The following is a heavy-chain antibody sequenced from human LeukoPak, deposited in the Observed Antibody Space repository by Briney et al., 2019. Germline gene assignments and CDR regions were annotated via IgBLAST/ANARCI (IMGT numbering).Heavy chain of an antibody. CDR1: GFTFSSYA. J-gene: IGHJ4*02. Sequence: GGSLRLSCAASGFTFSSYAMSWVRQAPGKGLEWVSAISGSGGSTYYADSVKGRFSISRDNSKNTLYLQMNSLRAEDTAVYYCAKDNVPPAMGAWSRYQLPVGFDRVSYFDYWGQGTLVTVSS. CDR3: AKDNVPPAMGAWSRYQLPVGFDRVSYFDY. V-gene: IGHV3-23*01. D-gene: IGHD2-2*01. CDR2: ISGSGGST.